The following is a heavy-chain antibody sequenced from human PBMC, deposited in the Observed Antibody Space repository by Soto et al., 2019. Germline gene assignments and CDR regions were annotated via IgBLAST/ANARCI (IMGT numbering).Heavy chain of an antibody. CDR2: IWYDGRNQ. J-gene: IGHJ4*02. Sequence: QVQLVESGGGVVQPGRSLRLSCIASGFIFNDYGMHWVRQAPGKGLEWVAGIWYDGRNQYYADSVKGRLTISRDNSRNTLGLEVTSLRVEDTAVYYCARGRSRNSDYDLGYWGQGTPVTVSS. V-gene: IGHV3-33*01. D-gene: IGHD5-12*01. CDR3: ARGRSRNSDYDLGY. CDR1: GFIFNDYG.